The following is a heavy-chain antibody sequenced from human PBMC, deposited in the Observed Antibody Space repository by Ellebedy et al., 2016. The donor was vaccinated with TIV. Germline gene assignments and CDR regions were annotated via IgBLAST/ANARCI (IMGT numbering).Heavy chain of an antibody. CDR3: VGRPQSSGWYGPFDY. J-gene: IGHJ4*02. Sequence: GESLKISCAASGFTFSSLAMNWVRQAPGKGLEWVSGISGSGGTTYYTDSVKGRFTISRDNSKNTLYLRMNSLSVEDTAVYYCVGRPQSSGWYGPFDYWGQGTLVTVSS. CDR1: GFTFSSLA. V-gene: IGHV3-23*01. CDR2: ISGSGGTT. D-gene: IGHD6-19*01.